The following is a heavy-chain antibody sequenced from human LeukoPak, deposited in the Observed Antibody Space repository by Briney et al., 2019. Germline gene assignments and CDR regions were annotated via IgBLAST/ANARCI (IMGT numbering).Heavy chain of an antibody. D-gene: IGHD6-13*01. CDR3: SRGPRNSSSYQYFQH. CDR1: GFTFSDYR. CDR2: ISSFSNYI. Sequence: PGGSLRLSCAASGFTFSDYRMNWVRQAPGKGLQWVSSISSFSNYIYYADSAKGRFSISRDNAKNSLFLQMNSLRVEDTAVYYCSRGPRNSSSYQYFQHWGQGTLVTVSS. V-gene: IGHV3-21*01. J-gene: IGHJ1*01.